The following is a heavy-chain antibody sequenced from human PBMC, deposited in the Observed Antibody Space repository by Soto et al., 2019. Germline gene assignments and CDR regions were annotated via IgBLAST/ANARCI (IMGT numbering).Heavy chain of an antibody. CDR1: GFTFSTYT. CDR2: ISSSSSYI. CDR3: ASSITIFGVPFAY. V-gene: IGHV3-21*01. J-gene: IGHJ4*02. D-gene: IGHD3-3*01. Sequence: EVQLVESGGGLVKPGGSLRLSCVASGFTFSTYTMNWVRQTPGRGLEWVSSISSSSSYIYYADSVKGRFTISRDNAKNSLYLQMNSLRAEDTAVYYCASSITIFGVPFAYWGQGSRVTVSS.